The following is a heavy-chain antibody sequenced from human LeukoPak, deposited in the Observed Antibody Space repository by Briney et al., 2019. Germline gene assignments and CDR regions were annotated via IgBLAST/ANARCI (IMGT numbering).Heavy chain of an antibody. D-gene: IGHD6-19*01. V-gene: IGHV3-20*04. Sequence: GGSLRLSCVASGFTFDDYGMSWVRQAPGKGLEWVSGITWDGGSIGYADSVKGRFTISRDNSKNTLYLQMNSLRAEDTAVYYCARGLTGYSSGDDAFDIWGQGTMVTVSS. J-gene: IGHJ3*02. CDR1: GFTFDDYG. CDR3: ARGLTGYSSGDDAFDI. CDR2: ITWDGGSI.